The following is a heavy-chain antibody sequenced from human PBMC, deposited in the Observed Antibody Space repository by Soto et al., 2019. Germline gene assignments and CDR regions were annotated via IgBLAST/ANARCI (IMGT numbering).Heavy chain of an antibody. CDR1: GGTFSSYA. CDR2: IIPIFGTA. J-gene: IGHJ6*02. V-gene: IGHV1-69*06. Sequence: GASVKVSCKASGGTFSSYAISWVRQAPGQGLEWMGGIIPIFGTANYAQKFQGRVTITADKSTSTAYMELSSLRSEDTAVYYCATPRAITMVRGVIIRDYYYGMDVWGQGTKVTV. CDR3: ATPRAITMVRGVIIRDYYYGMDV. D-gene: IGHD3-10*01.